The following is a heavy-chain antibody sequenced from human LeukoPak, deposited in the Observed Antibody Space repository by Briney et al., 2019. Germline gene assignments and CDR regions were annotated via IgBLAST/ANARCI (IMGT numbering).Heavy chain of an antibody. Sequence: GGSLRLSCAASGCTFSSYEMNWVRQAPGKGLEWVSYISSSGSTIYYADSVKGRFTISRDNAKNSLYLQMNSMKTEDTAVYYCTLFRSSSSWYVGYYYYYMDVWGKGTTVTVSS. CDR3: TLFRSSSSWYVGYYYYYMDV. D-gene: IGHD6-13*01. V-gene: IGHV3-48*03. J-gene: IGHJ6*03. CDR2: ISSSGSTI. CDR1: GCTFSSYE.